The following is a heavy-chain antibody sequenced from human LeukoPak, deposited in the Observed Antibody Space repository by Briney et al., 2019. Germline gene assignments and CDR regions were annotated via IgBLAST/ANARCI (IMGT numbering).Heavy chain of an antibody. V-gene: IGHV3-30*18. J-gene: IGHJ4*02. Sequence: GGSLRLSCAASGFTFNNYGMHWVRQAPGKGLEWVAVISYDGRNKHYPDSVKGRFTISRDISTDTLWLQMDSLRTEDTAVYYCAKDQYDYVRGEFDYWGQGTLVTVSS. CDR3: AKDQYDYVRGEFDY. CDR2: ISYDGRNK. CDR1: GFTFNNYG. D-gene: IGHD3-16*01.